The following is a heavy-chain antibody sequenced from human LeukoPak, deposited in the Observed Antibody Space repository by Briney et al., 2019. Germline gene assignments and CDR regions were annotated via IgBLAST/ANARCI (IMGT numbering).Heavy chain of an antibody. CDR2: ISAYNGNT. CDR1: GYTFTSYA. J-gene: IGHJ4*02. D-gene: IGHD1-1*01. CDR3: ARDAYNWNRGGPEFDY. Sequence: ASVKVSCKASGYTFTSYAMHWVRQAPGQGLEWMGWISAYNGNTNYAQKLQGRVTMTTDTSTSTAYMELRSLRSDDTAVYYCARDAYNWNRGGPEFDYWGQGTLVTVSS. V-gene: IGHV1-18*01.